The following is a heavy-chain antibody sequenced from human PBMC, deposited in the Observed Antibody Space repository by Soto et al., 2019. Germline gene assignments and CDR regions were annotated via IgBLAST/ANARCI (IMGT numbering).Heavy chain of an antibody. V-gene: IGHV4-39*01. CDR3: AKCERGFSKFDS. CDR1: GDSISNTRYY. Sequence: QLQLQESGPGLVKPSETLSLTCTVSGDSISNTRYYWGWIRQPPGKGLEWIGSMYYSVTTFYNPSLXSXLSISVDTSRNQFSLKLTSVTAADTAIYYCAKCERGFSKFDSWGQGALVAVSS. CDR2: MYYSVTT. J-gene: IGHJ4*02. D-gene: IGHD5-18*01.